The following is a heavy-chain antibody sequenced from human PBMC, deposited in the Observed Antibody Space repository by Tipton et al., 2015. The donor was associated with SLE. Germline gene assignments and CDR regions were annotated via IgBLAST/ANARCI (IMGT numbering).Heavy chain of an antibody. J-gene: IGHJ3*02. V-gene: IGHV4-34*01. D-gene: IGHD1-26*01. CDR3: ARVPLYSGSSYAFDI. CDR1: GGSFSDYY. CDR2: INHRGNT. Sequence: TLSLTCAVYGGSFSDYYWSWIRQPPGKGLEWIGEINHRGNTNYNASLKRRVTISVDTSKNQFSLKLSSVTAADTAVYYCARVPLYSGSSYAFDIWGLGTMVAVSS.